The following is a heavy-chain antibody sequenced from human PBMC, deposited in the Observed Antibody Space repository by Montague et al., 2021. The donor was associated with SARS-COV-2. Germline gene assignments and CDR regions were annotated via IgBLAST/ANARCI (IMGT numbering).Heavy chain of an antibody. Sequence: SETRSLTCTVSGDSIRNSDYSWGWVRQPPGNGLEWIGNIYNGGSTFYNPSLKSRVTIFVDTSKNQFSLKLSSVTAAGTAVYYCATRTRYPQNDFGFWGQGTLVTVSS. V-gene: IGHV4-39*01. CDR3: ATRTRYPQNDFGF. CDR1: GDSIRNSDYS. D-gene: IGHD1-14*01. CDR2: IYNGGST. J-gene: IGHJ4*02.